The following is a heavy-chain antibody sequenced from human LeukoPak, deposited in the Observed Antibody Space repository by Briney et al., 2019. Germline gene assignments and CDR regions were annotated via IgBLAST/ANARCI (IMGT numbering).Heavy chain of an antibody. CDR1: GDSISSTSHY. CDR2: IYFTGST. Sequence: SETLSLTCTVSGDSISSTSHYWDWIRQPPGKGLEWIGNIYFTGSTYYCPSLKSRVTISVDTSKNQFSLKLSSVTAADTAVYYCARGSTVTTYEFDYWGQGTLVTVSS. D-gene: IGHD4-17*01. J-gene: IGHJ4*02. CDR3: ARGSTVTTYEFDY. V-gene: IGHV4-39*07.